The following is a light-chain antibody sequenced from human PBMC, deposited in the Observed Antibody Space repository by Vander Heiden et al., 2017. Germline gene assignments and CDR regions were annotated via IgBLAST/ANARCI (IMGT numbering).Light chain of an antibody. CDR1: QSVLYSSTNKNY. CDR2: WAS. J-gene: IGKJ4*01. V-gene: IGKV4-1*01. Sequence: DIVMTQSPDSLAVSLGERATINCKSSQSVLYSSTNKNYLVWYQQKPGRPPKLLIYWASTRESGVPDRFSGSGSGTDFTLTISSLQAEDVAVYYCQQYYGLPLTFGGGTKVEIK. CDR3: QQYYGLPLT.